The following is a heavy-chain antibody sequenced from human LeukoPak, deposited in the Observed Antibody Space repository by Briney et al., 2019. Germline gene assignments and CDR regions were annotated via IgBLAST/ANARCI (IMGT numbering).Heavy chain of an antibody. CDR2: ISSSSTI. J-gene: IGHJ3*01. Sequence: GGSLRLSCAASGFTFSSYSMNWVRQAPGKGLEWVSYISSSSTIYYADSVKGRFTISRDNARNTLFLQMNSLRTEDAAVYYCATYVDTVRYDAFDVWGQGTMVTVSS. CDR3: ATYVDTVRYDAFDV. V-gene: IGHV3-48*04. CDR1: GFTFSSYS. D-gene: IGHD5-18*01.